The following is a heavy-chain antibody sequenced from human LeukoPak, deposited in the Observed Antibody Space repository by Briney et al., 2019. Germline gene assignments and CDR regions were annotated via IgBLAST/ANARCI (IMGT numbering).Heavy chain of an antibody. J-gene: IGHJ5*02. Sequence: SSGTLSLTCGVSGGSISSNDWWSWVRPPPGKGREWIGETYHSGSTNYNPSLKSRVTLSVDKSKNHFSLNLRSVAQADTAVYGCARGVVGAAPGHNWFDPWGQGILVTVSS. V-gene: IGHV4-4*01. CDR1: GGSISSNDW. D-gene: IGHD3-3*01. CDR3: ARGVVGAAPGHNWFDP. CDR2: TYHSGST.